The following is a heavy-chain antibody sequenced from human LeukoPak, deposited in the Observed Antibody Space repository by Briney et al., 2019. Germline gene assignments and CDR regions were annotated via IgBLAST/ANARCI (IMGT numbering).Heavy chain of an antibody. J-gene: IGHJ4*02. Sequence: SQTLSLTCTVSGGSISSGSYYWSWLRQPAGKGLEWIGRIYTSGSTNYNPSLKSRLAMSLDTSKNQFSLNLNSVTAADTAVYYCARGIRGAADYWGQGTLVTVSS. CDR3: ARGIRGAADY. CDR1: GGSISSGSYY. V-gene: IGHV4-61*02. D-gene: IGHD3-16*01. CDR2: IYTSGST.